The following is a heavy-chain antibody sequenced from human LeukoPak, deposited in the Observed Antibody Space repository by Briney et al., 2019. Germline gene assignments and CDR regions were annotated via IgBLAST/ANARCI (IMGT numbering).Heavy chain of an antibody. Sequence: SQTLSLTCTVSGGSISSGSYYWSWIRQPAGKGLEWIGRIYTSGSTNYNPSLKSRVTISVDTSKNQFSLKLSSVTAADTAVYYCARAVGRRLYSWFDPWGQGTLVTVSS. J-gene: IGHJ5*02. V-gene: IGHV4-61*02. CDR3: ARAVGRRLYSWFDP. CDR1: GGSISSGSYY. D-gene: IGHD4-23*01. CDR2: IYTSGST.